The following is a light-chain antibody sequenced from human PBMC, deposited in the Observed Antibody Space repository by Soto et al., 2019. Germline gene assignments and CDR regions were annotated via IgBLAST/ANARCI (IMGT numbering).Light chain of an antibody. V-gene: IGKV3-11*01. CDR1: QSVSGL. J-gene: IGKJ1*01. CDR3: QQRSNWPWT. CDR2: AAS. Sequence: EIVLTQSPATLYSSPGEGATVSCGASQSVSGLLAWYQQKNGQAPRLLIYAASNRATGIPARFSGSGYGTDFNLTISRLETEDFAVYYCQQRSNWPWTFGQGTKVDIK.